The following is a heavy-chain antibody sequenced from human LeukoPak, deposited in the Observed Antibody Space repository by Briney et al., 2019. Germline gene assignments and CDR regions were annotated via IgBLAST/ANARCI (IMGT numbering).Heavy chain of an antibody. D-gene: IGHD3-3*01. CDR3: ARAYYDFWSGYYNPNLFYYYYGMDV. J-gene: IGHJ6*02. Sequence: ASVKVSCKASGYTFTGYYIHWVRQAPGQGLEWMGWISAYNGNTNYAQKLQGRVTMTTDTSTSTAYMELRSLRSDDTAVYYCARAYYDFWSGYYNPNLFYYYYGMDVWGQGTTVTVSS. CDR2: ISAYNGNT. CDR1: GYTFTGYY. V-gene: IGHV1-18*04.